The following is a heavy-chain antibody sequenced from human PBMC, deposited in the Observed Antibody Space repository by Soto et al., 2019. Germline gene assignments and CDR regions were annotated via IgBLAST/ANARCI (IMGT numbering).Heavy chain of an antibody. CDR3: ARPLGWRDALHI. CDR2: IKQDASET. J-gene: IGHJ3*02. D-gene: IGHD6-19*01. V-gene: IGHV3-7*01. Sequence: EVQLVDSGGGLVQPGGSLRLSCAASGFTFSDYWMSWVRQAPGKGLEWVASIKQDASETYYVDSVKGRFTISRDNAKNSLFLQMNSLRAEDTAVYYCARPLGWRDALHIRGQGTMVTVSS. CDR1: GFTFSDYW.